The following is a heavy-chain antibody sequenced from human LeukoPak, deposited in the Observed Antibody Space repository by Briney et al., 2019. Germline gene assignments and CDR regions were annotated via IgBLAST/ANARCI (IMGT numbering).Heavy chain of an antibody. J-gene: IGHJ3*02. V-gene: IGHV3-7*04. CDR1: GFTFSSYW. D-gene: IGHD1-26*01. Sequence: GGSLRLSCAACGFTFSSYWMSWVRQAAGKGRDGVANIKQDGSEEYYVDSVKGRFTISRDNAKNSLYLQMNSLRAEDTAVYYCARGGSYLSAFDIWGQGTMVTVSS. CDR2: IKQDGSEE. CDR3: ARGGSYLSAFDI.